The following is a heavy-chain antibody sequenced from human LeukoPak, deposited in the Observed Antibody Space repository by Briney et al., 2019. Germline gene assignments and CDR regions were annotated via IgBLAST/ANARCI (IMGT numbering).Heavy chain of an antibody. Sequence: GASVKVSCKASGYTFTSYDINWVRQATGQGLEWMGWMNPNSGNTGYAQKFQGRVTMTRNTSISPAYMELSSLRSEDTAVYYCARGPPIWNYVYLGDAFDIWGQGTMVTDSS. CDR2: MNPNSGNT. CDR1: GYTFTSYD. CDR3: ARGPPIWNYVYLGDAFDI. D-gene: IGHD1-7*01. J-gene: IGHJ3*02. V-gene: IGHV1-8*01.